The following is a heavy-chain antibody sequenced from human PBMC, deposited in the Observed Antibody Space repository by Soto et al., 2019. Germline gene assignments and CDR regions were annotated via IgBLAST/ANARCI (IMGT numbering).Heavy chain of an antibody. D-gene: IGHD6-13*01. V-gene: IGHV4-39*01. Sequence: PSETLSLTCTVSGGSISSSSYYWGWIRQPPGKGLEWIGSIYYSGSTYYNPSLKSRVTISVDTSKNQFSLKLSSVTAADTAVYYCARQGSIAAAGKNYYYGMDVWGQGTTVTVS. CDR1: GGSISSSSYY. J-gene: IGHJ6*02. CDR3: ARQGSIAAAGKNYYYGMDV. CDR2: IYYSGST.